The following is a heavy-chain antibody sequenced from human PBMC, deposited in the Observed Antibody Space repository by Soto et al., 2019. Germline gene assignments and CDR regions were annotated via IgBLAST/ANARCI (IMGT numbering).Heavy chain of an antibody. CDR2: ITQDGSEK. J-gene: IGHJ4*02. V-gene: IGHV3-7*03. CDR3: ASRIAAVSDY. Sequence: EVQLVESGGGLVRPGGSLRLSCAASGFTFNTYCMSWVRQAPGKGLEWVANITQDGSEKYYVDSVKGRFTISRDNAENSVYLQMNSLRAEDTAVYDCASRIAAVSDYWGQRTLVTVSS. D-gene: IGHD6-6*01. CDR1: GFTFNTYC.